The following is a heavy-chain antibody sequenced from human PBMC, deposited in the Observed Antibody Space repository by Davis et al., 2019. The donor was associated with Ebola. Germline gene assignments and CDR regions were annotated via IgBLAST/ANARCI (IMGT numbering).Heavy chain of an antibody. Sequence: KVSCKGSGYSFTSYWIGWVRQMPGKGLEWMGIIYPGDSDTRYSPSFQGQVTISADKSISTAYLQWSSLKASDTAMYYCARHIHYDSSGWFYYYYGMDVWGKGTTVTVSS. CDR2: IYPGDSDT. D-gene: IGHD3-22*01. V-gene: IGHV5-51*01. CDR1: GYSFTSYW. J-gene: IGHJ6*04. CDR3: ARHIHYDSSGWFYYYYGMDV.